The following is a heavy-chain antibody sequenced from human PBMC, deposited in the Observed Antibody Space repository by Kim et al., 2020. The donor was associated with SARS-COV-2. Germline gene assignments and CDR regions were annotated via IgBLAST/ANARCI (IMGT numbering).Heavy chain of an antibody. CDR3: ATTTDYYDSSGYFDY. Sequence: GGSLRLSCAASGFTFSSYEMNWVRQAPGKGLEWVSYISSSGSTIYYADSVKGRFTISRDNAKNSLYLQMNSLRAEDTAVYYCATTTDYYDSSGYFDYWGQGTLVTVSS. V-gene: IGHV3-48*03. D-gene: IGHD3-22*01. CDR1: GFTFSSYE. J-gene: IGHJ4*02. CDR2: ISSSGSTI.